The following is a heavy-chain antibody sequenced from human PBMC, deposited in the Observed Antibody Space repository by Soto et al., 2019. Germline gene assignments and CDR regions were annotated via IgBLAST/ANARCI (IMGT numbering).Heavy chain of an antibody. Sequence: ASVKVSCKASGYTFTSYGISWVRQAPGQGLEWMGWISAYNGNTNYAQKLQGRVTMTTDTSTSTAYMELRSLRSDDTAVYYCARGDELRFLEWPLEGGPYYFDYWGQGTLVTVSS. CDR3: ARGDELRFLEWPLEGGPYYFDY. D-gene: IGHD3-3*01. CDR1: GYTFTSYG. CDR2: ISAYNGNT. V-gene: IGHV1-18*01. J-gene: IGHJ4*02.